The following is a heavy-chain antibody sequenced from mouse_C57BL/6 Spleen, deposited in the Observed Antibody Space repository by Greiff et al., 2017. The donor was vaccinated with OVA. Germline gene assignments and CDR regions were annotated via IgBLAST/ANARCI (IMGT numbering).Heavy chain of an antibody. CDR2: ISSGSSTI. CDR3: ARQGYDPFDY. Sequence: EVKLVESGGGLVKPGGSLKLSCAASGFTFSDYGMHWVRQAPEKGLEWVAYISSGSSTIYYADTVKGRFTISRDNAKNTLFLQMTSLRSEDTAMYYCARQGYDPFDYWGQGTTLTVSS. V-gene: IGHV5-17*01. J-gene: IGHJ2*01. D-gene: IGHD2-2*01. CDR1: GFTFSDYG.